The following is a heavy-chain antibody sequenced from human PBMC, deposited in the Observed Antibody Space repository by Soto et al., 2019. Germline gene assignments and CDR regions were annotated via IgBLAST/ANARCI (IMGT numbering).Heavy chain of an antibody. CDR3: ASGIQLWLRRINNGYSG. D-gene: IGHD5-18*01. Sequence: QVQLVQSGAEVKKPESSVKVSCKAPGGTFSTYAISWVRQAPGQGLEWMGGIIPLCGTANYAQRCQDRVTITADESTNTVDMELSSLRSEDTAVYFCASGIQLWLRRINNGYSGWGQGTLVTVSS. CDR2: IIPLCGTA. CDR1: GGTFSTYA. J-gene: IGHJ4*02. V-gene: IGHV1-69*12.